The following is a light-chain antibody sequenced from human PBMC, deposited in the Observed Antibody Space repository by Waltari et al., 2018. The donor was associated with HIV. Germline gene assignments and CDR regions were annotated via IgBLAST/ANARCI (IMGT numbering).Light chain of an antibody. J-gene: IGLJ2*01. V-gene: IGLV3-21*04. CDR1: NIGRRR. CDR3: QVWDSPSEQIL. Sequence: YVLPQAPSASVAPGQTARISCGGDNIGRRRVHWYQQKPGQAPALVIYHDSERPSGIPERFSGSNSGNTATLTISGVEAGDEAHYYCQVWDSPSEQILFGGGTRLTVL. CDR2: HDS.